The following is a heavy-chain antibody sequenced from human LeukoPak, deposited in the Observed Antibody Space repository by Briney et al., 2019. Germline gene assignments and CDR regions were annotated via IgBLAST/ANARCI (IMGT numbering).Heavy chain of an antibody. D-gene: IGHD6-13*01. Sequence: PGESLKISCKGSGYSFTSYWIGWVRQMPGTGLEWMGIIYPGDSDTRYNPSFQGQVTISADKSISTAYLQWSSLKASDTAMYYCARYSSTWGAFVDYWGRGTLVTVSS. J-gene: IGHJ4*02. V-gene: IGHV5-51*01. CDR3: ARYSSTWGAFVDY. CDR2: IYPGDSDT. CDR1: GYSFTSYW.